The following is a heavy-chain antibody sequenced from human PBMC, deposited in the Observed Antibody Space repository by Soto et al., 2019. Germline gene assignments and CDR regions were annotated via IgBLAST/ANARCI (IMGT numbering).Heavy chain of an antibody. CDR2: IWYDGSNK. CDR1: GFTFSSYG. V-gene: IGHV3-33*01. Sequence: QVHLVESGGGVVQPGRSLRLSCAASGFTFSSYGMHWVRQAPGKGLEWVGLIWYDGSNKKYADSVKGRFTMSRDSSKNTLFLQMNSLRPEDTAVYYCARDRVIEGQGPTKPPDHWGQGTLVTVSS. D-gene: IGHD3-22*01. CDR3: ARDRVIEGQGPTKPPDH. J-gene: IGHJ4*02.